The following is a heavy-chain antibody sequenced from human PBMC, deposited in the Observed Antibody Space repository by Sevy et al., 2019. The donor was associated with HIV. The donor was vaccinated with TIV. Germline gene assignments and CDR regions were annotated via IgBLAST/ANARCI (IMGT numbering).Heavy chain of an antibody. J-gene: IGHJ1*01. D-gene: IGHD6-13*01. V-gene: IGHV3-30*04. CDR3: ARDPRMAAASKGYFQH. CDR2: ISYDGSNK. CDR1: GFTFSSYA. Sequence: GGSLRLSCAASGFTFSSYAMHWVRQAPGKGLEWVAVISYDGSNKYYADSVKGRFTISRVNSKKTLYLQMNSLRAEDTAVYYCARDPRMAAASKGYFQHWGQGTLVTVSS.